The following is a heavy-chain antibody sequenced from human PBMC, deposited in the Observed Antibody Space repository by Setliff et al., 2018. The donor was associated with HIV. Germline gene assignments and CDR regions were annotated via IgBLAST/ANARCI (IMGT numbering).Heavy chain of an antibody. CDR3: ARTTTFFDY. D-gene: IGHD3-16*01. Sequence: KTSETLSLTCTVSGGSISNYYWSWIRQPPGKGLEWIGYFYYTGSTNYNPSLKSRVTISVDTSKNQFSLKLSSVTAADTAVYYCARTTTFFDYWGQGTLVTVSS. CDR1: GGSISNYY. V-gene: IGHV4-59*01. J-gene: IGHJ4*02. CDR2: FYYTGST.